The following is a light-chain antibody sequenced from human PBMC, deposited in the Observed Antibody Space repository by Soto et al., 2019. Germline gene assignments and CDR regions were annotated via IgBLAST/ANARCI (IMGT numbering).Light chain of an antibody. J-gene: IGLJ2*01. CDR1: SSDVGGYNF. V-gene: IGLV2-8*01. CDR2: EVS. CDR3: SSYAGSNIVV. Sequence: QSVLTQPPSASGSPGQSVTISCTGTSSDVGGYNFVSWYQQHPGKAPKLMIYEVSERPSGVPDRFSGSKSGNTASLTVSGRQAEDEAEYYCSSYAGSNIVVFGGGTKLTVL.